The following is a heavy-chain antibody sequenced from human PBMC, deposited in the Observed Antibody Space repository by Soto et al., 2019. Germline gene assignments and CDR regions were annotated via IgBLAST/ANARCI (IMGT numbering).Heavy chain of an antibody. D-gene: IGHD6-19*01. V-gene: IGHV5-10-1*01. J-gene: IGHJ6*02. CDR2: IDPSDSYT. CDR1: GYGFTSYW. CDR3: ARRGSSGWYGMDV. Sequence: GESLKISCKGSGYGFTSYWIGWVRQMPGKGLEWMGRIDPSDSYTNYSPSFLGHVTISADKSISTAYLQWSSLKASDTAMYYCARRGSSGWYGMDVWGQGTTVTVSS.